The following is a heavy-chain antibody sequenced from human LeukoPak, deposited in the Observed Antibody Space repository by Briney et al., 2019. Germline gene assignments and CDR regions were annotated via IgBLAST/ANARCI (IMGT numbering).Heavy chain of an antibody. CDR1: GFTFTKYW. CDR3: ARDESGDNDAFDI. D-gene: IGHD2-21*01. V-gene: IGHV3-48*04. CDR2: ISSSSSTI. Sequence: PGDSLRLSCAASGFTFTKYWMTWVRQAPGRGLEWVSYISSSSSTIYYADSVKGRFTISRGNAKNSLYLQMNSLRVKDTAVYYCARDESGDNDAFDIWGQGTMVTVSS. J-gene: IGHJ3*02.